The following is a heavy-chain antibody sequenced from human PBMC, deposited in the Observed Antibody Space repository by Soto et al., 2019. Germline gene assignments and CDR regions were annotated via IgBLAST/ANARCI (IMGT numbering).Heavy chain of an antibody. J-gene: IGHJ5*02. V-gene: IGHV3-23*04. CDR3: AKDPPYSANEVDP. Sequence: AQLVQSGAEVKEPGSSVKVSCKASVEFFSNYAMSWVRQAPGKGLEWVSGLSGMGGSAHYADSVKGRFTISKDNSKNTLYLQMDSLRVEDTAVYYCAKDPPYSANEVDPWGQGTLVTVSS. CDR1: VEFFSNYA. CDR2: LSGMGGSA. D-gene: IGHD1-26*01.